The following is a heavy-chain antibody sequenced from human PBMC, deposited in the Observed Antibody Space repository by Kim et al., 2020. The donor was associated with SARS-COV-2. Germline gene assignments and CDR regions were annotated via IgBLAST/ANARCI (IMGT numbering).Heavy chain of an antibody. CDR3: ARVIGEDIVIQEYVHFGMDV. D-gene: IGHD2-15*01. CDR1: GYHFPGY. Sequence: ASVKVSCKASGYHFPGYIHWVRQAPGQGLEWMGWINPHTGGTHYAQKFQGRVTMTRETASNTAYVELSSLTSDDTAVYYCARVIGEDIVIQEYVHFGMDVWGQGTTVTVSS. J-gene: IGHJ6*02. V-gene: IGHV1-2*02. CDR2: INPHTGGT.